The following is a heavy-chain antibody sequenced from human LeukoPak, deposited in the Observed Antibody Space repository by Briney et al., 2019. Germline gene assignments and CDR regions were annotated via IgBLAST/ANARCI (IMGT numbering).Heavy chain of an antibody. D-gene: IGHD3-22*01. J-gene: IGHJ5*02. CDR1: GGSISSSSYY. V-gene: IGHV4-39*07. Sequence: PSETLSLTCTVSGGSISSSSYYWGWIRQPPGKGLEWIGSIYYSGSTYYNPSLKSRVTISVDTSKNQFSLKLSSVTAADTAVYYCARGVVGITMIVVVTNWFDPWGQGTLVTVSS. CDR3: ARGVVGITMIVVVTNWFDP. CDR2: IYYSGST.